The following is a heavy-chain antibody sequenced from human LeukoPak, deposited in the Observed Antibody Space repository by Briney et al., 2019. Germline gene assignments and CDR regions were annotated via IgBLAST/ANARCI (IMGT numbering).Heavy chain of an antibody. CDR2: ISSGGGST. CDR3: ARRNYASAFDI. Sequence: PGGSLRLSCAASGFTFSSYSMNWVRQAPGKGLEWVSLISSGGGSTYYAESVKGRLTISRDNSKNTLYLQMNSLRAEDTAVYYCARRNYASAFDIWGQGTMVTVSS. J-gene: IGHJ3*02. D-gene: IGHD1-7*01. V-gene: IGHV3-23*01. CDR1: GFTFSSYS.